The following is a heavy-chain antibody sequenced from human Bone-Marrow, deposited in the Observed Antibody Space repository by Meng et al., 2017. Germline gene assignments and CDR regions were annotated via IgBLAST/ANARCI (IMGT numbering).Heavy chain of an antibody. V-gene: IGHV3-30*03. CDR1: GFTFRSYS. Sequence: GESLKISCAASGFTFRSYSMHWVRQVPGKGLEWVAVISYDGRDEYEDSVKGRFTIPRDNSKNKLYLQMNSLRAEDTAVYYCAAESRYFDWLPTYWGQGTLVTVSS. J-gene: IGHJ4*02. D-gene: IGHD3-9*01. CDR2: ISYDGRDE. CDR3: AAESRYFDWLPTY.